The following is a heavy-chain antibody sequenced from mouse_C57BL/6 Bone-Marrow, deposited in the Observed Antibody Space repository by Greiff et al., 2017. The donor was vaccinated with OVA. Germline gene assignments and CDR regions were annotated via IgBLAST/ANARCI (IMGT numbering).Heavy chain of an antibody. D-gene: IGHD1-1*01. Sequence: QVQLQQPGAELVKPGASVKLSCKASGYTFTSYWMQWVKQRPGQGLEWIGEIDPSDSYTNYNQKFKGKATLTVDTSSSTAYMQLSSLTSEDSAVYYCARTRYYGSSYFDYWGQGTTLTVSS. CDR1: GYTFTSYW. CDR3: ARTRYYGSSYFDY. J-gene: IGHJ2*01. CDR2: IDPSDSYT. V-gene: IGHV1-50*01.